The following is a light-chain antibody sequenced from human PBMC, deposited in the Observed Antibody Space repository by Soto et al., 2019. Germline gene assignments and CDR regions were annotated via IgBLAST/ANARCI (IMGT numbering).Light chain of an antibody. Sequence: DIVLTQSPGTLYLSPGERATLSCRASQSVSSGYLAWYQQRPGQAPRLLIYGASTRATGIPDRFSGSGSGTDFTLTISRLEPEDFAVYYCQHYNSYSEAFGQGTKVELK. CDR3: QHYNSYSEA. V-gene: IGKV3-20*01. J-gene: IGKJ1*01. CDR1: QSVSSGY. CDR2: GAS.